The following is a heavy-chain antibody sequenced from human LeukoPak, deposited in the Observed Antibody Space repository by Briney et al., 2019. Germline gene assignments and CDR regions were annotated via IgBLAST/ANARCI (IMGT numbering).Heavy chain of an antibody. J-gene: IGHJ4*02. CDR3: ATIRRGSIYGYFDF. D-gene: IGHD5-18*01. CDR1: GASMSTHY. V-gene: IGHV4-59*11. Sequence: NASETLSLTCTVSGASMSTHYWSWLRQPPGKGLEWIGYLLDSWRTKDNPSLQSRVTLSADTSKNQFSLRLTSVTAADTAVYYCATIRRGSIYGYFDFWGQGILVTVSS. CDR2: LLDSWRT.